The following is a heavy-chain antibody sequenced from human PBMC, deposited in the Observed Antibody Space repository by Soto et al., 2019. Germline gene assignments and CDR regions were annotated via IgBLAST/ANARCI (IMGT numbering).Heavy chain of an antibody. V-gene: IGHV3-20*01. D-gene: IGHD6-13*01. CDR1: GFTFDDYG. CDR3: ARAYSSSWSLDY. J-gene: IGHJ4*02. Sequence: GGSLRLSCAASGFTFDDYGMSWVRQAPGKGLEWVSGINWNGGSTGYADSVKGRFTISRDNAKNSLYLQMNSLRAEDTALYHCARAYSSSWSLDYWGQGTLVTVSS. CDR2: INWNGGST.